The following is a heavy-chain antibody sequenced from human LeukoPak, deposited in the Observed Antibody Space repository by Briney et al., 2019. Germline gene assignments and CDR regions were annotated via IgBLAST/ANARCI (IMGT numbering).Heavy chain of an antibody. V-gene: IGHV3-74*01. CDR3: ARNTGYSGYDPKF. Sequence: PGGSLRLSCAASGFTFSNYWMHWVRQAPGKGLVWVSRINSDGINTSYADSVKGRFTISRDNAKNTLNLQMNSLRAEDTALYYCARNTGYSGYDPKFWGQGTLVTVSS. CDR2: INSDGINT. D-gene: IGHD5-12*01. CDR1: GFTFSNYW. J-gene: IGHJ4*02.